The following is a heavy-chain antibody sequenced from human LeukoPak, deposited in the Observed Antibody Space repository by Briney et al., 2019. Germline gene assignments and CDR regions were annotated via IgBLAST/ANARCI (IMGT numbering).Heavy chain of an antibody. Sequence: PSQTLSLTRAVSGGSISRYYSSWVRHPPGKGLEWVGYIYYSGRTNLNTSLKSRSTISVVTSKNQFALKLRSGTAADTDVCYCARVRNAVTAAYYIDCGGQGSLVTVSA. CDR1: GGSISRYY. V-gene: IGHV4-59*01. J-gene: IGHJ4*02. CDR2: IYYSGRT. CDR3: ARVRNAVTAAYYIDC. D-gene: IGHD4-17*01.